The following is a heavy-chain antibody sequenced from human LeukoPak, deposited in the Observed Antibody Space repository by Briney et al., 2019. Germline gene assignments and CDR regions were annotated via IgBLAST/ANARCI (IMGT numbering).Heavy chain of an antibody. D-gene: IGHD3-3*01. Sequence: SETLSLTCTVSGGSISSGGYYWSWIRQHPGKGLEWIGYIYYSGSTYYNPSLKSRVTISVDTSKNQFSLKLSSVTAADTAVYYCARDNDFWSGYTAFDIWGQGTMVTVSS. CDR1: GGSISSGGYY. CDR3: ARDNDFWSGYTAFDI. CDR2: IYYSGST. J-gene: IGHJ3*02. V-gene: IGHV4-31*03.